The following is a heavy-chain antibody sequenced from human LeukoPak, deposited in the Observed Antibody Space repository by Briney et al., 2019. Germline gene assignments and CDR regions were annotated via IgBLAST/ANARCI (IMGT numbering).Heavy chain of an antibody. J-gene: IGHJ1*01. D-gene: IGHD2-2*02. CDR1: GYTFTSYG. CDR3: AAPGYCSSTSCYKDSEYFQH. Sequence: EASVKVSCKASGYTFTSYGISWVRQAPGQGLEWMGWISAYNGNTNYAQKLQGRVTMTTDTSTSTAYMELRSLRSDDTAVYYCAAPGYCSSTSCYKDSEYFQHWGQGTLVSVSS. CDR2: ISAYNGNT. V-gene: IGHV1-18*01.